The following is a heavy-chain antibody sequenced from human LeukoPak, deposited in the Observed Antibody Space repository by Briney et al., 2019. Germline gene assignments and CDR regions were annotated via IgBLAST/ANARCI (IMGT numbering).Heavy chain of an antibody. D-gene: IGHD6-19*01. CDR3: AKFALQSDPFDY. J-gene: IGHJ4*02. CDR2: VSASDGGT. V-gene: IGHV3-23*01. CDR1: GFIFRSHA. Sequence: GGSLRLSCAASGFIFRSHAMSWVRQAPGKGLEWVSTVSASDGGTFYAESVKGRFTISRDNSKNTLYLQMNSLRGEDTAIYYCAKFALQSDPFDYWGQGSLVTVSS.